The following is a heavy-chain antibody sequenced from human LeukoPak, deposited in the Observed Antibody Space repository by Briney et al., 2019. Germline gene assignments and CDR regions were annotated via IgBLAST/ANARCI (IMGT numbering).Heavy chain of an antibody. CDR2: ISYDGSNK. V-gene: IGHV3-30*18. CDR1: GFAFSSYG. CDR3: AKDRRRGEGSSLDY. D-gene: IGHD6-19*01. J-gene: IGHJ4*02. Sequence: GGSLRLSCAASGFAFSSYGMHWVRQAPGKGLEWVAVISYDGSNKYYADSVKGRFTISRDNSKNTLYLQMNSLRAEDMAVYYCAKDRRRGEGSSLDYWGQGTLVTVSS.